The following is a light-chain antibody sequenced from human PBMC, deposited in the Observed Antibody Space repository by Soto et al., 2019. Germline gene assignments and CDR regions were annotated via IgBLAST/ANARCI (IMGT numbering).Light chain of an antibody. Sequence: ENVLTQSPDILSLSPGERVTLSCRASQSISNNYLAWYQQKPGQAPRVLIYGASSRATGIPDRFSGSGSGTDFTLTISRLQPDDFALYYCQQYGRSLPTFGRGTKLEIK. V-gene: IGKV3-20*01. J-gene: IGKJ2*01. CDR2: GAS. CDR1: QSISNNY. CDR3: QQYGRSLPT.